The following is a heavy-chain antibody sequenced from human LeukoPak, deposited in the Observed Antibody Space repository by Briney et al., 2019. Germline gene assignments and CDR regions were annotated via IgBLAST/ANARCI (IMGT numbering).Heavy chain of an antibody. CDR2: IYYSGST. Sequence: SETLSLTCTVSGGSISSYYWSWIRQPPGKGLERIGYIYYSGSTNYNPSLKSRVTISVDTSKNQFSLKLSSVTAADTAVYYCARARSGWWDPFDYWGQGTLVTVSS. J-gene: IGHJ4*02. V-gene: IGHV4-59*01. D-gene: IGHD6-19*01. CDR1: GGSISSYY. CDR3: ARARSGWWDPFDY.